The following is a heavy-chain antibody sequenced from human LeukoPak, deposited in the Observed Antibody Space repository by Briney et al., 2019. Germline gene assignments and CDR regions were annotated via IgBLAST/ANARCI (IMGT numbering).Heavy chain of an antibody. J-gene: IGHJ5*02. CDR1: GFTFSSYW. CDR2: IKPDGSDK. Sequence: PGGSLRLSCAASGFTFSSYWMTWVRQAPGKGLEWVANIKPDGSDKYYVDSVKGRFTISRDNARKSLYLQMNSLRDEDTAVYNCARGLNWFDPWGQGTLVTVSS. CDR3: ARGLNWFDP. V-gene: IGHV3-7*01.